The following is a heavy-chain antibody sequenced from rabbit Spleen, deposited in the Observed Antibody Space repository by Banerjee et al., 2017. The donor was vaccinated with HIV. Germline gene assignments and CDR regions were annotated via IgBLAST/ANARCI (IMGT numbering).Heavy chain of an antibody. D-gene: IGHD1-1*01. J-gene: IGHJ4*01. CDR3: ARGYASSSGLPTYYFNL. V-gene: IGHV1S7*01. CDR1: GFDFSSYY. CDR2: IVPVFGVT. Sequence: QLKESGGGLVHPGGTLKLSCKASGFDFSSYYMSWVRQAPGGGLEWIGYIVPVFGVTYSANWVNGRFTISSHNAQNTLYLQLNSLTAADTATYFCARGYASSSGLPTYYFNLWGQGTLVTVS.